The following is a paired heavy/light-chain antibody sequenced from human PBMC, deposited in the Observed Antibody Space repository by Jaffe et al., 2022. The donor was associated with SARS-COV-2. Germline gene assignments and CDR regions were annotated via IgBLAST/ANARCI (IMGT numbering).Heavy chain of an antibody. J-gene: IGHJ4*02. CDR1: GFTFNNYG. CDR3: ARSITLVRGAVDF. Sequence: QVQLVESGGGVVQPGRSLRLSCAASGFTFNNYGMHWVRQAPGKGLEWVAVIWYDGSNKYYADSVKGRFTISRDNAKNTLYLQMNSLRDEDTALYYCARSITLVRGAVDFWGLGTLVTVSS. CDR2: IWYDGSNK. V-gene: IGHV3-33*01. D-gene: IGHD3-10*01.
Light chain of an antibody. Sequence: QSVLTQPPSVSGAPGQRVTISCTGSSSNIGAGYDVHWYQQLPGTAPKLLIYGNNNRPSGVPDRFSGSKSGTSASLAITGLQAEDEADYYCQSYDSSLGGSEVFGGGTKLTVL. V-gene: IGLV1-40*01. CDR2: GNN. CDR1: SSNIGAGYD. CDR3: QSYDSSLGGSEV. J-gene: IGLJ2*01.